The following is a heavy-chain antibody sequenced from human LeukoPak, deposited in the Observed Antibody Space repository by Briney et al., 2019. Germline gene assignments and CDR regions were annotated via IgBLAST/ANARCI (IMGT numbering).Heavy chain of an antibody. J-gene: IGHJ4*02. CDR3: SSKSGAFCPFGY. D-gene: IGHD1-26*01. CDR1: GGSIHSTNG. CDR2: ISLTGRT. Sequence: SETLSLTYGHSGGSIHSTNGWSWVRQPPGQGLEWIGEISLTGRTNYNPSLNGRVTMSLDEYRNQLSLNLTSVTAADTAIYYCSSKSGAFCPFGYWRQGTLVIVPP. V-gene: IGHV4-4*02.